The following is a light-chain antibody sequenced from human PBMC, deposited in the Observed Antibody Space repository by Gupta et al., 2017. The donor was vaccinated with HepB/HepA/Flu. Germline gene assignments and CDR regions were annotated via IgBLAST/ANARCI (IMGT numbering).Light chain of an antibody. V-gene: IGLV3-25*03. Sequence: SYELTHPPSVSVSPGQTARITCSGDALPKQYAYWYQQKPGQAPVLVIYKDSERPSGIPERFSGSSSGTTVTLTISGVQAEDEADYYCQSADSSGTSLVFGGGTKLTVL. CDR1: ALPKQY. CDR3: QSADSSGTSLV. J-gene: IGLJ2*01. CDR2: KDS.